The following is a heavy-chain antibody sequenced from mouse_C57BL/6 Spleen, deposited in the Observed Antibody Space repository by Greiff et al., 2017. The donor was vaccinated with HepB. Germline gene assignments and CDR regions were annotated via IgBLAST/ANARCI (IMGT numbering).Heavy chain of an antibody. Sequence: QVQLQQSGAELVRPGASVTLSCKASGYTFTDYEMHWVKQTPVHGLEWIGAIDPETGGTDYNQKFKGKAILTADKSSSTAYMELRSLTSEDSAVYYYTRPVTSRYAMDYWGQGTSVNVSS. CDR1: GYTFTDYE. V-gene: IGHV1-15*01. CDR2: IDPETGGT. J-gene: IGHJ4*01. D-gene: IGHD2-1*01. CDR3: TRPVTSRYAMDY.